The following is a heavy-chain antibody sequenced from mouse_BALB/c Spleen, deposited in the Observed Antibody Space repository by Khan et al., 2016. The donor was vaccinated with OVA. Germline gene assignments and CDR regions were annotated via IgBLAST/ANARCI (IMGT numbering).Heavy chain of an antibody. CDR1: GYSFTDYN. CDR2: IDPYYGDA. CDR3: TRLGTNYSFDY. D-gene: IGHD2-1*01. J-gene: IGHJ2*01. V-gene: IGHV1-39*01. Sequence: VQLKQSGPELDKPGASVKISCKASGYSFTDYNMNWVKQSNGKSLEWIGNIDPYYGDANYNQKFKGKATLTVDRSSSTAYMQLKSLTSEDSAVYYCTRLGTNYSFDYWDQGTTLTVSS.